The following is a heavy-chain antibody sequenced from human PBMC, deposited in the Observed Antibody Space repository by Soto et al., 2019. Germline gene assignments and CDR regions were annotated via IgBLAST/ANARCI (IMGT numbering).Heavy chain of an antibody. CDR1: RFTFSTYA. D-gene: IGHD3-10*01. J-gene: IGHJ5*02. Sequence: EVQLLESGGGLVQPGGSVRLSCAASRFTFSTYAMSWVRQAPGKGLEWGSDISGSGGNTYYAASVKGRFTISRDNSKNALYLQMNRLRAEDTAVYYCSKSAMVRGGGWFDPWGQGTLVTVSS. V-gene: IGHV3-23*01. CDR3: SKSAMVRGGGWFDP. CDR2: ISGSGGNT.